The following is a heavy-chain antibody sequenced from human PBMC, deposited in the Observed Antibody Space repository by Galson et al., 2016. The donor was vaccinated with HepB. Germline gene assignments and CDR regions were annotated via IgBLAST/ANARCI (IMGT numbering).Heavy chain of an antibody. Sequence: ETLSLTCTVSGGSINSFFWSWIRQPAGKGLEWIGRIYTSGSTNYNPSLKSRVTMSIDTSKNRFSLKLSSVSAADTAVYYCTRGGFTSNWYNLDVWGKGTTVIVSS. CDR1: GGSINSFF. D-gene: IGHD6-13*01. J-gene: IGHJ6*04. CDR2: IYTSGST. CDR3: TRGGFTSNWYNLDV. V-gene: IGHV4-4*07.